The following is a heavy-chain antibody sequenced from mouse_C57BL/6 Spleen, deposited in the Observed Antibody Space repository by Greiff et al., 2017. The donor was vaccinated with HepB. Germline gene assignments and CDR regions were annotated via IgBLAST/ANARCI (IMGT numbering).Heavy chain of an antibody. CDR3: ARIYYGSSVDY. V-gene: IGHV5-16*01. J-gene: IGHJ2*01. CDR2: INYDGSST. D-gene: IGHD1-1*01. Sequence: EVMLVESEGGLVQPGSSMKLSCTASGFTFSDYYMAWVRQVPEKGLEWVANINYDGSSTYYLDSLKSRFIISRDNAKNILYLQMSSLKSEDTATYYCARIYYGSSVDYWGQGTTLTVSS. CDR1: GFTFSDYY.